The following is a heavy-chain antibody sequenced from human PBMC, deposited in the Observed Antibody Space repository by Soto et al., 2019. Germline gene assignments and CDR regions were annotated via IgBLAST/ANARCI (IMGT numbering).Heavy chain of an antibody. CDR2: FSGIGGST. CDR1: GFTFSSYA. Sequence: GGSLRLSCAASGFTFSSYAMSWVRQAPGKGLEWVSVFSGIGGSTYYADSVKGRFTFSRDNSKNTLYLQMNSLRAEDTAVYYCAKREVLLWFGELSNWGQGTLVTVSS. CDR3: AKREVLLWFGELSN. V-gene: IGHV3-23*01. D-gene: IGHD3-10*01. J-gene: IGHJ4*02.